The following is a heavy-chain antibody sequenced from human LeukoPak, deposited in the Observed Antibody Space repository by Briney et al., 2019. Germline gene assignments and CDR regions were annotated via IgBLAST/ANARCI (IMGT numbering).Heavy chain of an antibody. CDR3: ARVIYCSGGSCYDGAWFDP. V-gene: IGHV4-38-2*01. D-gene: IGHD2-15*01. CDR2: IYQSGST. CDR1: GYSISSGYY. Sequence: SETQSLTCAVSGYSISSGYYWGWIRQPPGKGLEWIGSIYQSGSTYYNPSLKSRVTISVDTSKNQFSLKLISVTAADTAVYYCARVIYCSGGSCYDGAWFDPWGQGTLVTVSS. J-gene: IGHJ5*02.